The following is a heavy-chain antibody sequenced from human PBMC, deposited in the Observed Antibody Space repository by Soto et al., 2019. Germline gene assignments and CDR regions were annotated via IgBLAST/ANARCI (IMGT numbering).Heavy chain of an antibody. V-gene: IGHV4-59*01. D-gene: IGHD4-17*01. CDR3: ARDSYGDYYFDY. CDR2: IYYSGST. Sequence: SEPLSLTCTVSGCSMSSYYWSWIRQPPWKGREWIGYIYYSGSTNYHPSLKSRVTISVDTSKNQFSLKLSSVTAADTAVYYCARDSYGDYYFDYWGQGTLVTVSS. J-gene: IGHJ4*02. CDR1: GCSMSSYY.